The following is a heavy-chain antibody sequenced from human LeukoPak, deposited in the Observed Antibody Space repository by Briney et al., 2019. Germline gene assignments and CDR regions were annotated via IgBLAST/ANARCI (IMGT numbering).Heavy chain of an antibody. Sequence: ASVKVSCKASGGTFSSYAISWVRQAPGQGLEWMGWISAYNGNTNYAQKLQGGVTMTTDTSTSTAYMELRSLRSDDTAVYYCARDDDSSGWYPSGYDYWGQGTLVTVSS. CDR1: GGTFSSYA. CDR2: ISAYNGNT. V-gene: IGHV1-18*01. J-gene: IGHJ4*02. D-gene: IGHD6-19*01. CDR3: ARDDDSSGWYPSGYDY.